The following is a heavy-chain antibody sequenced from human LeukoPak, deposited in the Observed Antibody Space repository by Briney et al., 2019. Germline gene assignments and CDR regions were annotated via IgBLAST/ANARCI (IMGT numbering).Heavy chain of an antibody. CDR2: INHSGST. CDR3: ARGSYDFWSGSTIYYYYYMDV. J-gene: IGHJ6*03. Sequence: SETLSLTCAVYGGSFSGYYWSWIRQPPGKGLEWIGEINHSGSTNYNPSLKSRVTISVDTSKNQFSLKLSSVTAADTAVYYCARGSYDFWSGSTIYYYYYMDVWGKGTTVTVSS. V-gene: IGHV4-34*01. CDR1: GGSFSGYY. D-gene: IGHD3-3*01.